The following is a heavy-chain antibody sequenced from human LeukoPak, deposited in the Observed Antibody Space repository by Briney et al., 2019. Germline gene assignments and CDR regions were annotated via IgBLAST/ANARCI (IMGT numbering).Heavy chain of an antibody. CDR1: GXTFRSYG. D-gene: IGHD4-17*01. J-gene: IGHJ4*02. CDR2: IRSDGSSK. CDR3: AKWSGDYPSYYLDY. V-gene: IGHV3-33*06. Sequence: GRSLRLSCAASGXTFRSYGLHWVRQAPGKGLEWVALIRSDGSSKNYADSVKGRFTISRDASKNTVYLQMNSLRAEDTAVYSCAKWSGDYPSYYLDYWGQGTLVTVSS.